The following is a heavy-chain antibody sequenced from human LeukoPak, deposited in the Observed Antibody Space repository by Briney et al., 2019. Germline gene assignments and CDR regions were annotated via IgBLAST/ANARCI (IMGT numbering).Heavy chain of an antibody. CDR3: AKDPLDCSTTSCYTNYRGNWFGP. Sequence: GGSLRLSCAASGFTFSSYGMHWVRQAPGTGLEWVAVISYDGSNNFYADSVNGRFTISRDNSKNMMYLQMNSLRPEYTFVYYCAKDPLDCSTTSCYTNYRGNWFGPWGQGTLVTVSS. CDR2: ISYDGSNN. V-gene: IGHV3-30*18. CDR1: GFTFSSYG. J-gene: IGHJ5*02. D-gene: IGHD2-2*02.